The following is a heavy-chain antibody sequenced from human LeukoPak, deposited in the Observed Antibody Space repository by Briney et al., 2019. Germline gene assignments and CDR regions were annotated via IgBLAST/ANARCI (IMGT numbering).Heavy chain of an antibody. CDR2: ISSSSSYI. Sequence: GGSLRLSCAASGFTFSSYSMNWVRQAPGKGLEWVSSISSSSSYIYYADSVKGRFTIPRDNAKNSLYLQMNSLRAEDTAVYYCARDKKSGLTYDYWGQGTLVTVSS. J-gene: IGHJ4*02. D-gene: IGHD3-10*01. CDR3: ARDKKSGLTYDY. CDR1: GFTFSSYS. V-gene: IGHV3-21*01.